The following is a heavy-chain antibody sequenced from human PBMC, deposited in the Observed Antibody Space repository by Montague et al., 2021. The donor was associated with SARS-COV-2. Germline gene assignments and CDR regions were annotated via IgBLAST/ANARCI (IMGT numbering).Heavy chain of an antibody. CDR1: GDSTSSSRYY. D-gene: IGHD5-24*01. V-gene: IGHV4-39*02. J-gene: IGHJ4*02. Sequence: SETLSLTCTVSGDSTSSSRYYWGWIRQPPGKGLEWIGNKHYSGITYNNPSLKNRVTMSVDTSKNQFSLKLSSVTAADTAVYYCVRDGYTHVDYWGQGTLVTVSS. CDR3: VRDGYTHVDY. CDR2: KHYSGIT.